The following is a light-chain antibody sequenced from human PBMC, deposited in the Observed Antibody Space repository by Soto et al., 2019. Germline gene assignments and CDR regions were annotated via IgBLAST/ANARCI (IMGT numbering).Light chain of an antibody. CDR1: QSVSTN. CDR3: QQYNTWPPIT. Sequence: EIVMTQSPATLSVSPGDRATLSCRASQSVSTNLAWHQQKPGQAPRLLIYGASTRATGIPARFSGSGSGTEFTLTISSLQSEDFAVYYCQQYNTWPPITFGQGTRLEIK. V-gene: IGKV3-15*01. J-gene: IGKJ5*01. CDR2: GAS.